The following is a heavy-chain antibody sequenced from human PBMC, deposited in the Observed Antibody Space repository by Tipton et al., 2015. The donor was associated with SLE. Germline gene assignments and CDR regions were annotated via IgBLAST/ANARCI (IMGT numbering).Heavy chain of an antibody. CDR3: ARDYYDTSCFLAY. CDR2: IYHGGST. CDR1: GGSISSTNW. Sequence: TLSLTCAVSGGSISSTNWWSWVRQPPGKGLEWIGEIYHGGSTNYNPSLKSRVTLSVDKSKNQFSLELSSVTAADTAVYYCARDYYDTSCFLAYWGQGTLVTVSS. D-gene: IGHD3-22*01. J-gene: IGHJ4*02. V-gene: IGHV4-4*02.